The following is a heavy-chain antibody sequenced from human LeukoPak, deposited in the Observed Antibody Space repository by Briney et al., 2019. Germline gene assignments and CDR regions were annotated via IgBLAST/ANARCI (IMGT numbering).Heavy chain of an antibody. V-gene: IGHV3-53*01. D-gene: IGHD6-13*01. Sequence: SGGSLRLSCAASGFIVSNSYMNWVRQTPGKGLEWVSVMHSGGSTYYSDSVKGRFTISRDNAKNTLYLQMNSLRAEDTAVYYCARDRPYSTSWYSFDPWGQGTLVTVSS. J-gene: IGHJ5*02. CDR1: GFIVSNSY. CDR2: MHSGGST. CDR3: ARDRPYSTSWYSFDP.